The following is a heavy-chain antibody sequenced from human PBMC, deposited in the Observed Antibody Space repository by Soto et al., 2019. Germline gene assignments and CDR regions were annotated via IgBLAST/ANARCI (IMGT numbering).Heavy chain of an antibody. V-gene: IGHV1-69*13. CDR3: ARVVGSFHQYYFVY. CDR2: IIPIFGTA. Sequence: VASVKVSCKASGGTFSSYAISWVRQAPGQGLEWMGGIIPIFGTANYAQKFQGRVTITADESTSTAYMELSSLRSEDTAVYYCARVVGSFHQYYFVYWGQGTLVTVSS. J-gene: IGHJ4*02. CDR1: GGTFSSYA. D-gene: IGHD3-10*01.